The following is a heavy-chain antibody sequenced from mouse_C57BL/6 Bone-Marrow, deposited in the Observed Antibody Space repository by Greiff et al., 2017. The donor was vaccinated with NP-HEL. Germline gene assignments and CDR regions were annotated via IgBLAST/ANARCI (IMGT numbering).Heavy chain of an antibody. V-gene: IGHV7-1*01. D-gene: IGHD2-2*01. CDR1: GFTFSDFY. CDR3: ARDAGGYGGFAY. Sequence: EVKVVESGGGLVQSGRSLRLSCATSGFTFSDFYMEWVRQAPGKGLEWIAASRNKANDYTTEYSASVKGRFIVSRDTSQSILYLQMNALRAEDTAIYYCARDAGGYGGFAYWGQGTLVTVSA. J-gene: IGHJ3*01. CDR2: SRNKANDYTT.